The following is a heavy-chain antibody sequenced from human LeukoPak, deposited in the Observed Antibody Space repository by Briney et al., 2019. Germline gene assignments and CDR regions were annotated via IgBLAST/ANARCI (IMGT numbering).Heavy chain of an antibody. Sequence: ASVKVSRKASGYTFTSYDINWVRQATGQGLEWMGWMNPNSGNTGHAQKFQGRVTMTRNTSISTAYMELSSLRPEDTAVYYCARPTTMVRGAPLGYWGQGTLVTVSS. CDR1: GYTFTSYD. CDR2: MNPNSGNT. V-gene: IGHV1-8*01. D-gene: IGHD3-10*01. CDR3: ARPTTMVRGAPLGY. J-gene: IGHJ4*02.